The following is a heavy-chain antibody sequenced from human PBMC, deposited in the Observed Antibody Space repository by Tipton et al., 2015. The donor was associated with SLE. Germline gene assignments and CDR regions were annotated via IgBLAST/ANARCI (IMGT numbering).Heavy chain of an antibody. Sequence: QLVQSGAEVKKPGSSVKVSCKASGGTFSSYAISWVRQAPGQGLEWMGGIIPIFGTANYAQKFQGRVTIPEDESQSTAYMELRSLRSEDTAVYYCARGSIAAAGRYFDLWGRGPLVTVSS. CDR1: GGTFSSYA. CDR2: IIPIFGTA. V-gene: IGHV1-69*01. D-gene: IGHD6-13*01. CDR3: ARGSIAAAGRYFDL. J-gene: IGHJ2*01.